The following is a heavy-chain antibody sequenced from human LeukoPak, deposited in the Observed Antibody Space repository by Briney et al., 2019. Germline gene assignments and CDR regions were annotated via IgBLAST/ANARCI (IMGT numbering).Heavy chain of an antibody. CDR2: IYYSGST. V-gene: IGHV4-59*01. Sequence: SETLSLTCTVSGGSISSYYWSWIRQPPGKGLEWIGYIYYSGSTNYNPSLKSRVTISVDTSKNQFSLKLSSVTAADTAVYYCGGDDPGGGGLDYWGQGTLVTVSS. J-gene: IGHJ4*02. D-gene: IGHD3-10*01. CDR3: GGDDPGGGGLDY. CDR1: GGSISSYY.